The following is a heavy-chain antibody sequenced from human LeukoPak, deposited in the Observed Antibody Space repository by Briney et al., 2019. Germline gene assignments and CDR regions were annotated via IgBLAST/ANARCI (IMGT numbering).Heavy chain of an antibody. CDR3: AKDHRACSSTSCYLPVDY. V-gene: IGHV3-23*01. Sequence: GGSLRLSCAASGCTFSSYAMSWVLQAPGKGLEWVSAISGSGASTYYADSVKGRFTISRDNSKNTLYLQMNSLRAEDTAVYYCAKDHRACSSTSCYLPVDYWGQGTLVTVSS. CDR2: ISGSGAST. CDR1: GCTFSSYA. J-gene: IGHJ4*02. D-gene: IGHD2-2*01.